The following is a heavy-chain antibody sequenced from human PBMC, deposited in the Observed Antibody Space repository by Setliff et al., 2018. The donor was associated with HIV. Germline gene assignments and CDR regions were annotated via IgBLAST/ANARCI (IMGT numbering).Heavy chain of an antibody. CDR2: IYSSGST. CDR3: ARDMGGGDWYFDL. V-gene: IGHV4-61*02. Sequence: KTSETLSLTCTVSGGSLSSGYYYWSWVRQPAGKGLEWIGRIYSSGSTNYNPSLKSRVTISVDTSKNQFSLKLSSVTAADTAVYYCARDMGGGDWYFDLWGRGTLVTVSS. D-gene: IGHD3-10*01. J-gene: IGHJ2*01. CDR1: GGSLSSGYYY.